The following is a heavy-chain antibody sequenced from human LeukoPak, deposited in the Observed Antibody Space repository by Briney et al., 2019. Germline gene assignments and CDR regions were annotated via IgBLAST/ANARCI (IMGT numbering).Heavy chain of an antibody. CDR1: GYSISSGYY. D-gene: IGHD3-22*01. CDR2: IYHSGST. Sequence: SETLSLTCAVSGYSISSGYYWGWIRQPPGKGLEWIGSIYHSGSTYYNPSLKSRVTISVDTSKNQFSLKLSSVTAADTAVYYCARRGYYYVSSGYSWGQGTLVTVSS. CDR3: ARRGYYYVSSGYS. J-gene: IGHJ4*02. V-gene: IGHV4-38-2*01.